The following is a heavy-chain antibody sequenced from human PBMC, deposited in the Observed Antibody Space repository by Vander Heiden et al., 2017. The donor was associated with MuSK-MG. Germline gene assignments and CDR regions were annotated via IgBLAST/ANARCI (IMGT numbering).Heavy chain of an antibody. CDR2: ISYDGSNK. CDR1: GFTFRSYA. Sequence: QVQLVESGGGVVQPGRSLRLSCAASGFTFRSYAMHWVRQAPGKGLEWVAVISYDGSNKYYADAVKGRFTISRDNSKNTLYLQMNSLRAEDTAVYYCARDRLPDVAFDIWGQGTMVTVSS. D-gene: IGHD2-15*01. J-gene: IGHJ3*02. V-gene: IGHV3-30-3*01. CDR3: ARDRLPDVAFDI.